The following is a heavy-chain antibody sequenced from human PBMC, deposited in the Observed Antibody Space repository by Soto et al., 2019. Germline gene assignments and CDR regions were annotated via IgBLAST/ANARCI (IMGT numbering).Heavy chain of an antibody. D-gene: IGHD3-22*01. J-gene: IGHJ4*02. CDR3: ARCDYDSSGHYRLDY. CDR2: IYPGDSDT. V-gene: IGHV5-51*01. CDR1: GYAFTTFW. Sequence: PGESLKISCKGSGYAFTTFWIGWVRQMPGKGLEWMGIIYPGDSDTRYGPSFQGQVTISADKSISTAYLQWSSLKASDSAMYYCARCDYDSSGHYRLDYCGQGTLVPGSS.